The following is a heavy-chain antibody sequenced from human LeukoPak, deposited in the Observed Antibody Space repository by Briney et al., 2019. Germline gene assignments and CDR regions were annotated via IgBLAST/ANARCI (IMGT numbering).Heavy chain of an antibody. D-gene: IGHD3-9*01. Sequence: ASVKVSCKASGYTFTSYDINWVRQATGQGLEWMGWMNPNSGNTGYAQKFQGRVTMTRNTSISTAYMELSSLRSEDTAVYYCARGSHYYDILTGYSTTEYYFDYWGQGTLVTVSS. J-gene: IGHJ4*02. CDR1: GYTFTSYD. CDR2: MNPNSGNT. CDR3: ARGSHYYDILTGYSTTEYYFDY. V-gene: IGHV1-8*01.